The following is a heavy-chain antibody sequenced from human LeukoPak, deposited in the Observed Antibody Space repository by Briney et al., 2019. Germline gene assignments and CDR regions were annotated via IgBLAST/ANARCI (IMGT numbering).Heavy chain of an antibody. CDR2: INHSGST. V-gene: IGHV4-34*01. CDR3: ARGLSSSSAPNWFDP. D-gene: IGHD6-6*01. Sequence: SETLSLTCAVYGGSFSGYYWSWIRQPPGKGLEWIGEINHSGSTNYNPSLKSRVPISVDTSKDQLTLKLSSVTAADTAVYYCARGLSSSSAPNWFDPWGQGNLVTVSS. CDR1: GGSFSGYY. J-gene: IGHJ5*02.